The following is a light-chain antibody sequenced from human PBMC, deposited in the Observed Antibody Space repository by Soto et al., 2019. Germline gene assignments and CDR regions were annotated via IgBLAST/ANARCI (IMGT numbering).Light chain of an antibody. Sequence: ENVLTQSPGTLSLSPGEEATLSCRASQSVNNNYLAWYQQIPGQPPRLLIYGASSRATGIPDRFSGRGSGTDFTLTIARLEPEDIATYYCQQYYDLPITFGQGTRLEIK. CDR3: QQYYDLPIT. J-gene: IGKJ5*01. CDR1: QSVNNNY. CDR2: GAS. V-gene: IGKV3-20*01.